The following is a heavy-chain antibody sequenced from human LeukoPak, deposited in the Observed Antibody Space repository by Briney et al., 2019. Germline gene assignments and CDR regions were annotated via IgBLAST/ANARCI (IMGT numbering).Heavy chain of an antibody. J-gene: IGHJ4*02. CDR2: INPNSGGT. CDR1: GYTFTGYY. CDR3: ASYHPGIFGVVLPGY. V-gene: IGHV1-2*02. D-gene: IGHD3-3*01. Sequence: ASVKVSYKASGYTFTGYYMHWVRQAPGQGLEWMGWINPNSGGTNYAQKFQGRVTMTRDTSISTAYMELSRLRSDDTAVYYCASYHPGIFGVVLPGYWGQGTLVTVSS.